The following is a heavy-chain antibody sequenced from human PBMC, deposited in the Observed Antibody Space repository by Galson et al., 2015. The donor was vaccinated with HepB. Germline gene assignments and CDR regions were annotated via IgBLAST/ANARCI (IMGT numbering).Heavy chain of an antibody. CDR1: GFTFSDYY. J-gene: IGHJ6*02. Sequence: LRLSCAASGFTFSDYYMSWIRQAPGKGLEWVSYISSSSSYTNYADSVKGRFTISRDNAKNSLYLQMNSLRAEDTAVYYCATVTTYYYGMDVWGQGTTVTVSS. CDR2: ISSSSSYT. CDR3: ATVTTYYYGMDV. V-gene: IGHV3-11*06. D-gene: IGHD4-17*01.